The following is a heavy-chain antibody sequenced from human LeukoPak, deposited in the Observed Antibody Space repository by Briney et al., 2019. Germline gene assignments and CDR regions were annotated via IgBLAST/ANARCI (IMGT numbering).Heavy chain of an antibody. D-gene: IGHD3-22*01. CDR3: ARDHYYDNSGYYEIDY. CDR1: GGSISSSSYY. CDR2: IYYSGST. V-gene: IGHV4-39*07. Sequence: SETLSLTCTVSGGSISSSSYYWGWIRQPPGKGLEWIGSIYYSGSTYYNPSLKSRVTISVDTSKNQFSLKLSSVTAADTAVYYCARDHYYDNSGYYEIDYWGQGTLVTVSS. J-gene: IGHJ4*02.